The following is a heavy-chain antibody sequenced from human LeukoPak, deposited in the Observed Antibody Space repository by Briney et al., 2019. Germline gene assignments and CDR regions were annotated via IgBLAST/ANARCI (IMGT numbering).Heavy chain of an antibody. V-gene: IGHV1-2*02. J-gene: IGHJ5*02. Sequence: GASVKVSCKASAYTFTGFYIHWVRQAPGQGLEWMGWINPISGGTYSAQRFQGRVTMTRHTSVSTVYMELRRLTSDDTAVYYCARGEGARYVETWGQGTLVTVSS. D-gene: IGHD3-16*01. CDR3: ARGEGARYVET. CDR1: AYTFTGFY. CDR2: INPISGGT.